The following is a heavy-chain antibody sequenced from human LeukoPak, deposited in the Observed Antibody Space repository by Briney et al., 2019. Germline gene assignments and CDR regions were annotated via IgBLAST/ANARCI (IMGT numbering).Heavy chain of an antibody. CDR2: ISDDGVNK. D-gene: IGHD6-6*01. J-gene: IGHJ3*02. CDR3: ARGSRSSSWGGGAFDI. CDR1: GFTFSNYA. Sequence: GGSLRLSCAASGFTFSNYAMSWVRQAPGKGLEWVAVISDDGVNKYFAESVKGRFTISRDNSKKTLYLQMNSLRVEDTAIYYCARGSRSSSWGGGAFDIWGQGTAVTVSS. V-gene: IGHV3-30-3*01.